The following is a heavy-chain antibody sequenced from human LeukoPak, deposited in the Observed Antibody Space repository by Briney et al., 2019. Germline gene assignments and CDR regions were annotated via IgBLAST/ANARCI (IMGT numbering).Heavy chain of an antibody. V-gene: IGHV4-4*07. CDR2: IYHSGST. CDR3: AREGMATIHFDY. D-gene: IGHD5-24*01. CDR1: VGSISTYY. Sequence: PSETLSLTYTVSVGSISTYYWNWIRQLAGKGLEWIGRIYHSGSTNYNPSLKSRVTMSVDTSKNQFSLRLNSVTAADTAVYYCAREGMATIHFDYWGQGTLVTVSS. J-gene: IGHJ4*02.